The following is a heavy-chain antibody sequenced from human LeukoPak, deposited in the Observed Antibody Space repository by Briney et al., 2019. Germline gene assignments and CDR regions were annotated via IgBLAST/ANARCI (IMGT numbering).Heavy chain of an antibody. D-gene: IGHD3-22*01. J-gene: IGHJ3*02. Sequence: GGSLRLSCAASGFTFSSYAMHWVRQAPGKGLGWVAVISYDGSNKYYADSVRGRFTISRDNSKNTLYLQMNSLRSEDTAVYYCARDTPTHYYDSGYAFDIWGQGTMVTVSS. CDR1: GFTFSSYA. V-gene: IGHV3-30-3*01. CDR3: ARDTPTHYYDSGYAFDI. CDR2: ISYDGSNK.